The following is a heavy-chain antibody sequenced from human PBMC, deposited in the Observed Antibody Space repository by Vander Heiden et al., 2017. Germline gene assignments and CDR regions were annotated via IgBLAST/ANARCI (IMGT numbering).Heavy chain of an antibody. V-gene: IGHV3-33*01. CDR3: ARDGSFYSSGWKGFDY. D-gene: IGHD6-19*01. Sequence: QVQLVESGGGVVQPGRSLRLSCAASGFTFSSYGMHWVRQAPGKGLEWVAVIWYDGSNKYYADSVKGRFTISRDNSKNTLYLQMNSLRAEDTAVYYCARDGSFYSSGWKGFDYWGQGTLVTVSS. CDR1: GFTFSSYG. CDR2: IWYDGSNK. J-gene: IGHJ4*02.